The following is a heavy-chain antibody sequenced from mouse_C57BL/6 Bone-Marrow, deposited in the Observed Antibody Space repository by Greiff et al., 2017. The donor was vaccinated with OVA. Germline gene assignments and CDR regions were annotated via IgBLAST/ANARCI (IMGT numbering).Heavy chain of an antibody. CDR1: GYTFTSYW. CDR3: ARRAGRCYFDV. D-gene: IGHD1-1*01. V-gene: IGHV1-64*01. CDR2: IHPNSGST. Sequence: QVQLQQPGAELVKPGASVKLSCKASGYTFTSYWMHWVKQRPGQGLEWIGMIHPNSGSTNYNEKFKSKGTLTGDKSSSTAYMQLSSLTSEDSAVYYCARRAGRCYFDVWGTGTPVTVSS. J-gene: IGHJ1*03.